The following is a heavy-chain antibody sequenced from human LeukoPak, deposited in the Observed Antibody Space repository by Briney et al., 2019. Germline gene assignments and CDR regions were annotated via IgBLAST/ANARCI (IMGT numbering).Heavy chain of an antibody. J-gene: IGHJ4*02. CDR2: IYYSGST. Sequence: IPSETLSLTCTVSGYSISSGYYWSWIRQPPGKGLEWIGYIYYSGSTNYNPSLKSRLTISVDTSKNQFSLKLSSVTAADTAVYYCARGSRLRWQNGDFDYWGQGTLVTVSS. D-gene: IGHD4-23*01. V-gene: IGHV4-61*01. CDR3: ARGSRLRWQNGDFDY. CDR1: GYSISSGYY.